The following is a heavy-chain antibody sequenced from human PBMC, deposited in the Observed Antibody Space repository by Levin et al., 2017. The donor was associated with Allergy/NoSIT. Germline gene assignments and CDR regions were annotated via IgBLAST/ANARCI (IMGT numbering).Heavy chain of an antibody. J-gene: IGHJ3*02. CDR1: GGSISSGGYS. CDR2: IYHSGST. V-gene: IGHV4-30-2*01. CDR3: ARDRPAAGRYPRFGAFDI. D-gene: IGHD1-1*01. Sequence: NPSETLSLTCAVSGGSISSGGYSWSWIRQPPGTGLEWIGYIYHSGSTYYNPSLKSRVTISVDRSKNQFSLKLRSVTAADTAVYYCARDRPAAGRYPRFGAFDIWGQGTMVTVSS.